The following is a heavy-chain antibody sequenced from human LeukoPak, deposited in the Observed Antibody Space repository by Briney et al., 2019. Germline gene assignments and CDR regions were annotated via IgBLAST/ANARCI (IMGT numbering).Heavy chain of an antibody. V-gene: IGHV4-34*01. J-gene: IGHJ4*02. D-gene: IGHD4-17*01. CDR1: GGSFSGYY. CDR3: ARGTPLRCYDY. Sequence: SETLSLTCAVYGGSFSGYYWSWIRQPPGKGLEWIGEINHSGSTNYNPSLKSRVTISVDTSKNQFSLKLSPVTAADTAVYYCARGTPLRCYDYWGQGTLVTVSS. CDR2: INHSGST.